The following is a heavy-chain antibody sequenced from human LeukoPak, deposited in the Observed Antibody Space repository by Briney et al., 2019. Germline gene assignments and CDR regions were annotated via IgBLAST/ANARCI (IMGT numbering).Heavy chain of an antibody. CDR3: GIWFGERYFDY. CDR2: IYTDDTDT. CDR1: GYSFTSYW. V-gene: IGHV5-51*01. J-gene: IGHJ4*02. Sequence: GESLKICCKGSGYSFTSYWIGWVRQMSGKGLEWMGIIYTDDTDTRYSPSFQGQVTISAAKSISTAYLQWSSLKASDTAMYYCGIWFGERYFDYWGQGTLVTVSS. D-gene: IGHD3-10*01.